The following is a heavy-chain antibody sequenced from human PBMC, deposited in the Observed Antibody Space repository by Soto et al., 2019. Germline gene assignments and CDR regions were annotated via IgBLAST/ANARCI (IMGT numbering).Heavy chain of an antibody. V-gene: IGHV4-34*01. CDR1: GGPFSGFY. Sequence: PSETLSLTCAVYGGPFSGFYWSWIRQPPGKGLEWIGEINYGGTTNYNLSLKSRVTISVDTSKNQFSLRLSSVTAADTAVYFCAREGPRQYYDLLTGSYGHYSYIDVWAKGTPVPVSS. D-gene: IGHD3-9*01. J-gene: IGHJ6*03. CDR2: INYGGTT. CDR3: AREGPRQYYDLLTGSYGHYSYIDV.